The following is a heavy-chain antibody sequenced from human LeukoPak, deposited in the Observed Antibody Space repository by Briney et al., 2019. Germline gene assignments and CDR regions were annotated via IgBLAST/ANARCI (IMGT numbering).Heavy chain of an antibody. CDR3: ALSSGWSRGFDP. CDR2: MNPNSGNT. CDR1: GYTFTSYD. Sequence: ASVKVSCKASGYTFTSYDINWVRQATGQGLEWMGWMNPNSGNTNYAQKLQGRVTMTTDTSTSTAYMELRSLRSDDTAVYYCALSSGWSRGFDPWGQGTLVTVSS. V-gene: IGHV1-18*01. J-gene: IGHJ5*02. D-gene: IGHD6-19*01.